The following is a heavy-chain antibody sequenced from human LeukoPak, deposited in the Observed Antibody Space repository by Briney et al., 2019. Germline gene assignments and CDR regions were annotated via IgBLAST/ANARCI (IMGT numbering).Heavy chain of an antibody. CDR2: IYYSGST. J-gene: IGHJ5*02. CDR1: GGSIGSYY. V-gene: IGHV4-59*01. Sequence: SETLSLTCTVSGGSIGSYYWSWIRQPPGKGLEWIGYIYYSGSTNYNPSLKSRVTISVDTSKNQFSLKLSSVTAADTAVCYCAREYSSSWYGWFDPWGQGILVTVSS. D-gene: IGHD6-13*01. CDR3: AREYSSSWYGWFDP.